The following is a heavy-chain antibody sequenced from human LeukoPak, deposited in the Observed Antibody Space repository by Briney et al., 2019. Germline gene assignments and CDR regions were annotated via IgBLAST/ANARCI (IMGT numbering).Heavy chain of an antibody. Sequence: PSETLSLTCTVSGGSMTIDNYYWVWIRQPPGKGLEWIGSLYYNGNTFYNASFKSRVTISLDTSKNQFSLRLSSVTAADTAVYFCARDSSGIRIWLPLDFWGQGTLITVSS. D-gene: IGHD5-18*01. V-gene: IGHV4-39*07. CDR2: LYYNGNT. CDR3: ARDSSGIRIWLPLDF. CDR1: GGSMTIDNYY. J-gene: IGHJ4*02.